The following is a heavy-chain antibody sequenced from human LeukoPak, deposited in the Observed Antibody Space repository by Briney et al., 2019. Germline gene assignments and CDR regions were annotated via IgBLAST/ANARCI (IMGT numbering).Heavy chain of an antibody. CDR1: GFTFSSYG. V-gene: IGHV3-30*18. J-gene: IGHJ4*02. Sequence: GGSLRLSCAASGFTFSSYGMHWVRQAPGKGLEWVAVISYDGSNKYYADSVKGRFTISRDNSKNTLYLQMNSLRAEDTAVYYCAKNWTAMEIGYWGQGTLVTVSS. CDR2: ISYDGSNK. D-gene: IGHD5-18*01. CDR3: AKNWTAMEIGY.